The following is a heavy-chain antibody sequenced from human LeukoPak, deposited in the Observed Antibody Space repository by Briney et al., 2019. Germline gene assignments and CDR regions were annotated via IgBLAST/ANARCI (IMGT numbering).Heavy chain of an antibody. J-gene: IGHJ4*02. CDR1: GFTFTSYG. V-gene: IGHV3-23*01. CDR2: ISGSDTRT. Sequence: GGSLRLSCAASGFTFTSYGMSWVCQAPGKGLEWVSSISGSDTRTYYADSVKGRFTLSRDHSKSTLDLQMNSLRAEDTAVYYCVRGGGFSFDFWGQGTLVTVSS. D-gene: IGHD3-10*01. CDR3: VRGGGFSFDF.